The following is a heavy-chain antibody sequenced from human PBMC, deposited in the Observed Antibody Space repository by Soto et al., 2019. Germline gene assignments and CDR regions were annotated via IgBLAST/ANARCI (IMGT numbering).Heavy chain of an antibody. CDR1: GFTFSNYA. CDR3: ARARTYYDFWSGYGMDV. CDR2: ISYDGSNK. J-gene: IGHJ6*01. V-gene: IGHV3-30-3*01. Sequence: QVQLVESGGGVVQPGRSLRLSCAASGFTFSNYAMHWVRQAPGKGLEWVAVISYDGSNKYYADSVKGRFTISRDNSKNTLYLQMNSLRAEDTAVYYCARARTYYDFWSGYGMDVW. D-gene: IGHD3-3*01.